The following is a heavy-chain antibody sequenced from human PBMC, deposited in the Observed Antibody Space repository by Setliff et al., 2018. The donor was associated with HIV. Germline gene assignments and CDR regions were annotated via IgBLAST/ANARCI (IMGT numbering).Heavy chain of an antibody. J-gene: IGHJ5*01. CDR1: GDSVSRYS. CDR2: VYANGET. Sequence: SETLSLTCTVSGDSVSRYSWNWIRQPPGKGLEWIGYVYANGETNYNPSLKSRVTMSADTSRNQFSLSLNSATAADTAVYFCARRKLQDSTITPSNWFDSWGQGILVTVSS. CDR3: ARRKLQDSTITPSNWFDS. D-gene: IGHD3-10*01. V-gene: IGHV4-4*09.